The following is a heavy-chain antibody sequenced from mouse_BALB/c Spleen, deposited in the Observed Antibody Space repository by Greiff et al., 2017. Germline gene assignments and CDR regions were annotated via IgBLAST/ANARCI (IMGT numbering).Heavy chain of an antibody. CDR2: IRNKANGYTT. CDR1: GFTFTAYY. Sequence: EVQGVESGGGLVQPGGSLRLSCATSGFTFTAYYMSWVRQPPGKALEWLGFIRNKANGYTTEYSASVKGRFTISRDNSQSILYLQMNTLRAEDSATYYCARGGNLYAMDYWGQGTSVTVSS. J-gene: IGHJ4*01. CDR3: ARGGNLYAMDY. D-gene: IGHD2-1*01. V-gene: IGHV7-3*02.